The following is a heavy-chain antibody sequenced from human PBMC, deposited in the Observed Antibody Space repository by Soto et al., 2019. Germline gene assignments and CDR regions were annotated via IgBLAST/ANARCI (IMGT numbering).Heavy chain of an antibody. D-gene: IGHD3-9*01. CDR2: IIPIFGTA. J-gene: IGHJ6*02. CDR1: GGTFSSYA. CDR3: ARGYYDILTGYYPLSPYYGMDV. V-gene: IGHV1-69*01. Sequence: QVQLVQSGAEVKKPGSSVKVSCKASGGTFSSYAISWVRQAPGQGLEWMGGIIPIFGTANYAQKCQGRVTITADESTSTAYMELSSLRSEDTAVYYCARGYYDILTGYYPLSPYYGMDVWGQGTTVTVSS.